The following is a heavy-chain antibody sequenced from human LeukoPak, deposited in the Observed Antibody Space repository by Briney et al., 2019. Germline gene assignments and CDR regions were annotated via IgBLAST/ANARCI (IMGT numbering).Heavy chain of an antibody. J-gene: IGHJ4*02. V-gene: IGHV3-30*18. CDR1: GFTFSSYG. Sequence: GGSLRLSCAASGFTFSSYGLHWVRQAPDRGLEWVAFISYDGSNKFYGDSVKGRFTISRDNSKNTLYLQMNSLRTEDTAVYYCAKDLFYYDKGGFDYWGQGTLVTVSS. CDR3: AKDLFYYDKGGFDY. D-gene: IGHD3-22*01. CDR2: ISYDGSNK.